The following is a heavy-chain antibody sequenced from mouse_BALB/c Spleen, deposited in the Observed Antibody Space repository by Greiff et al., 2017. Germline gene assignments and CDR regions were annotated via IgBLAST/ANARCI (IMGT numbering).Heavy chain of an antibody. CDR2: ISNGGGST. D-gene: IGHD2-4*01. Sequence: EVKLVESGGGLVQPGGSLKLSCAASGFTFSSYTMSWVRQTPEKRLEWVAYISNGGGSTYYPDTVKGRFTISRDNAKNTLYLQMSSLKSEDTAMYYCARQGESTMITTRWFAYWGQGTLVTVSA. V-gene: IGHV5-12-2*01. J-gene: IGHJ3*01. CDR1: GFTFSSYT. CDR3: ARQGESTMITTRWFAY.